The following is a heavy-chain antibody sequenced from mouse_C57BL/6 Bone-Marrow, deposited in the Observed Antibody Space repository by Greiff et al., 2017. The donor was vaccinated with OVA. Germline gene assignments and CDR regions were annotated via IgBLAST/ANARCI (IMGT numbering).Heavy chain of an antibody. D-gene: IGHD1-1*01. CDR3: ASLYCFYCYGIPWFAY. J-gene: IGHJ3*01. CDR1: GFNIKNTY. V-gene: IGHV14-3*01. CDR2: IDPANGNT. Sequence: VQLKQSVAELVRPGASVKLSCTASGFNIKNTYMHWVKQRPEQGLEWIGRIDPANGNTKYAPKFQGKATITADTSSNTAYLQLSSLTSEDTAIYYCASLYCFYCYGIPWFAYWGQGTLVTVSA.